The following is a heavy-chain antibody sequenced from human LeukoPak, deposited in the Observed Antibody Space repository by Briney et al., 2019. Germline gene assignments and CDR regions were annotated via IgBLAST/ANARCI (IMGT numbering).Heavy chain of an antibody. V-gene: IGHV3-74*01. Sequence: GGSLRLSCAASGFTFSSYWMHWVRQAPGKGLVWVSRINSDGRSTSYADSVKGRFTISRDNAKNTLYLQMNSLRAEDAAVYYCARDIGATNWFDPWGQGTLVTVSS. D-gene: IGHD1-26*01. CDR3: ARDIGATNWFDP. CDR1: GFTFSSYW. CDR2: INSDGRST. J-gene: IGHJ5*02.